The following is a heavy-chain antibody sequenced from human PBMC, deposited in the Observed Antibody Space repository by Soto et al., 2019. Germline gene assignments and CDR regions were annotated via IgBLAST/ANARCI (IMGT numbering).Heavy chain of an antibody. CDR1: GDSVSSNSAA. Sequence: XQTLSLTCAISGDSVSSNSAAWNLIRQSPSRGLEWLGRTYYRSKWYNDYAVSVKSRITINPDTSKNQFSLQLNSVTPEDTAVYYCARVSAIAAAGDAFDIWGQGTMVTVSS. D-gene: IGHD6-13*01. V-gene: IGHV6-1*01. J-gene: IGHJ3*02. CDR2: TYYRSKWYN. CDR3: ARVSAIAAAGDAFDI.